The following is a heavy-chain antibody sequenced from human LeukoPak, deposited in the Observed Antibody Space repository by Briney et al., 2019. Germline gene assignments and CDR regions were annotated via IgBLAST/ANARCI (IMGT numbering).Heavy chain of an antibody. J-gene: IGHJ4*02. D-gene: IGHD1-26*01. Sequence: PGGSLRLSCAASGFTFSDYYMSWIRQAPGKGLEWVSYISSSGSTIYYADSVKGRFTISRDNAKNPLYLQMNSLRAEDTAVYYCARDPGSYYRNFDYWGQGTLVTVSS. CDR2: ISSSGSTI. V-gene: IGHV3-11*01. CDR3: ARDPGSYYRNFDY. CDR1: GFTFSDYY.